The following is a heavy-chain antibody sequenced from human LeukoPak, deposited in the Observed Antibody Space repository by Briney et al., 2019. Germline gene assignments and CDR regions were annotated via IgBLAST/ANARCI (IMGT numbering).Heavy chain of an antibody. CDR3: AKEYSSGWYMSEYFQH. Sequence: PGGSLRLSCAASGFTFSSYAMSWVRQAPGKGLEWVSAISGSGGSTYYADSVKGRFTISRDNSKNTPYLQMNSLRAEDTAVYYCAKEYSSGWYMSEYFQHWGQGTLVTVSS. D-gene: IGHD6-19*01. J-gene: IGHJ1*01. CDR1: GFTFSSYA. CDR2: ISGSGGST. V-gene: IGHV3-23*01.